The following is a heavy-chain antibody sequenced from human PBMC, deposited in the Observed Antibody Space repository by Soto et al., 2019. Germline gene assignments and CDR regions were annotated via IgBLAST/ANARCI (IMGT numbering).Heavy chain of an antibody. CDR2: IDPSDSQT. D-gene: IGHD3-22*01. V-gene: IGHV5-10-1*01. CDR1: GYSFAGYW. Sequence: GESLKISCKGSGYSFAGYWITWVRQKPGKGLEWMGRIDPSDSQTYYSPSFRGHVTISVTKSISTVFLQWSSLRASDTAMYYCARQIYDSDTGPNFQYYFDSWGQGTPVTVSS. J-gene: IGHJ4*02. CDR3: ARQIYDSDTGPNFQYYFDS.